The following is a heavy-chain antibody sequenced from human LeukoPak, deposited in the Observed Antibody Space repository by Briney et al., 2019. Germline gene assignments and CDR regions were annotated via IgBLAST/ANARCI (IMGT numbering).Heavy chain of an antibody. Sequence: GGSLRLSCAASGFAFSSYAMSWVRQAPGKGLEWVSAISGSGGSTYYADSVKGRFTISRDNSKNTLYLQMNSLRAEDTAVYYCAKAAYCSSTSCSDEYYYCYYGMDVWGQGTTVTVSS. CDR2: ISGSGGST. V-gene: IGHV3-23*01. CDR1: GFAFSSYA. CDR3: AKAAYCSSTSCSDEYYYCYYGMDV. D-gene: IGHD2-2*01. J-gene: IGHJ6*02.